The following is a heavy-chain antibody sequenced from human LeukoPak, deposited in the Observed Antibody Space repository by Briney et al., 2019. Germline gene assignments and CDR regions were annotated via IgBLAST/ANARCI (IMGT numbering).Heavy chain of an antibody. CDR1: GGSITSNTYY. CDR2: IYYGGST. V-gene: IGHV4-39*01. Sequence: SETLSLTCTVSGGSITSNTYYWGWIRQPPGQGLEWIGSIYYGGSTYYNPSLKSRVTISVDTSKSQFSLRLSSVTAADTAVYYCASDHMLYAFHIWGQGTMVTVSS. CDR3: ASDHMLYAFHI. J-gene: IGHJ3*02. D-gene: IGHD3-10*02.